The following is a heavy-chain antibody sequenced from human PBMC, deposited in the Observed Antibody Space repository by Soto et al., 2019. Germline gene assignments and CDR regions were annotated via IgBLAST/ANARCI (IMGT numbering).Heavy chain of an antibody. CDR1: GFTFSSYG. Sequence: QVQLVESGGGVVQPGRSLRLSCAASGFTFSSYGMHWVRQAPGKGLEWVAVIWYDGSNKYYADSVKGRFTISRDNSKNTMYLQMNSLRAEDTAVYYCASTEAPFDGGNSLTLDYWGQGTLVTVSS. CDR2: IWYDGSNK. D-gene: IGHD2-21*02. CDR3: ASTEAPFDGGNSLTLDY. V-gene: IGHV3-33*01. J-gene: IGHJ4*02.